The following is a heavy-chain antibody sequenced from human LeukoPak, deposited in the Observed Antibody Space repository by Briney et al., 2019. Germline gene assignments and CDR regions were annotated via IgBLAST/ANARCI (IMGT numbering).Heavy chain of an antibody. V-gene: IGHV3-23*01. CDR2: ISGSGGST. J-gene: IGHJ4*02. CDR1: GFTFSSYA. D-gene: IGHD3-16*01. Sequence: PGGSLRLSCAASGFTFSSYAMSWVRQAPGEGLEWVSAISGSGGSTYYADSVKGRFTISRDKSRDTLYLKMNSLRAEDTAVYYCAKGYYDYVWGSYYFDYWGQGTLVTVSS. CDR3: AKGYYDYVWGSYYFDY.